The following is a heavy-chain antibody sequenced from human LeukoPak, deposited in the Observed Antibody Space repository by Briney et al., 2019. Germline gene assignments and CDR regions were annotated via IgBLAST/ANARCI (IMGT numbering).Heavy chain of an antibody. Sequence: SETLSLTCAVYGGSFSGYYWSWIRQPPGKGLEWIGEINHSGSTYYNPSLKSRVTISVDTSKNQFSLKLSSVTAADTAVYYCARVAYSGVYTFPQIYWGQGTLVTVSS. CDR1: GGSFSGYY. CDR3: ARVAYSGVYTFPQIY. J-gene: IGHJ4*02. D-gene: IGHD1-26*01. V-gene: IGHV4-34*01. CDR2: INHSGST.